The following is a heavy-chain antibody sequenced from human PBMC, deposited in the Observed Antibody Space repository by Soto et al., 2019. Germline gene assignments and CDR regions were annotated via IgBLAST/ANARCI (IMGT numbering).Heavy chain of an antibody. V-gene: IGHV4-34*01. D-gene: IGHD4-17*01. CDR3: ARGLTVTSTRVPFDP. CDR2: INHSGST. CDR1: GGSFSGYY. J-gene: IGHJ5*02. Sequence: SETLSLTCAVYGGSFSGYYWSWIRQPPGKGLGWIGEINHSGSTNYNPSLKSRVTISVDTSKNQFSLKLSSVTAADTAVYYCARGLTVTSTRVPFDPWGQGTLVTVSS.